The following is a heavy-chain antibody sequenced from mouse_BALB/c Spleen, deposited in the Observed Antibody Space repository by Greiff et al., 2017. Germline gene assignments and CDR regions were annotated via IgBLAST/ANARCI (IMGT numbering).Heavy chain of an antibody. CDR1: GYTFTSYW. J-gene: IGHJ2*01. CDR3: AKYGNYGGFDY. Sequence: SGAELARPGASVKLSCKASGYTFTSYWMQWVKQRPGQGLEWIGAIYPGDGDTRYTQKFKGKATLTADKSSSTAYMQLSSLASEDSAVYYCAKYGNYGGFDYWGQGTTLTVSS. V-gene: IGHV1-87*01. CDR2: IYPGDGDT. D-gene: IGHD2-10*02.